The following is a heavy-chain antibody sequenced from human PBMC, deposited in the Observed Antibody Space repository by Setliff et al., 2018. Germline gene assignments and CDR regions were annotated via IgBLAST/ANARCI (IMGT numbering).Heavy chain of an antibody. D-gene: IGHD3-3*01. CDR2: IHQRGRT. Sequence: PSETLSLTCGVSGVPITSGHYWGWIRQSPGKGLEWFATIHQRGRTYYNPSLNSRVTISLDTSKNHFSLKLRSVTAEDSAVYYCASPGRDNLDSPFDAFDIWGQGTKVTVSS. CDR3: ASPGRDNLDSPFDAFDI. V-gene: IGHV4-38-2*01. CDR1: GVPITSGHY. J-gene: IGHJ3*02.